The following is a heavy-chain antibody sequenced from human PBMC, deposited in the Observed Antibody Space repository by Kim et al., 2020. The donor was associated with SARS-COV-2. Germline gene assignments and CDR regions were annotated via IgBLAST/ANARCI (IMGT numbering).Heavy chain of an antibody. D-gene: IGHD3-10*01. J-gene: IGHJ4*02. Sequence: DGSDKYYVDSVKGRFPISRDNAKNSLYLQMNSLTVEDTAVYYCVRGGSIYWGQGTLVTVSS. V-gene: IGHV3-7*01. CDR2: DGSDK. CDR3: VRGGSIY.